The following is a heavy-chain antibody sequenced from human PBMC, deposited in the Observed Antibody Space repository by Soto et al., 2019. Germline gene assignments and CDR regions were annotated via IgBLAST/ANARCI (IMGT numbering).Heavy chain of an antibody. Sequence: QVQLVQSGAEVKKPGSSVKVSCKASGGTFSSYAIRWVRQSPGQGRAWMGGIIPIFGTANYAQKFQGRVTITASAYRSTAYLERSSLSSDDTSVYYCASGIRPSRRSHCSGAAYCGQGTLVTFSS. CDR2: IIPIFGTA. J-gene: IGHJ4*02. CDR3: ASGIRPSRRSHCSGAAY. D-gene: IGHD3-10*02. V-gene: IGHV1-69*01. CDR1: GGTFSSYA.